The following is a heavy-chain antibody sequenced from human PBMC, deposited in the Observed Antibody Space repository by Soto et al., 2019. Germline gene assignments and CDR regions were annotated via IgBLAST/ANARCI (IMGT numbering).Heavy chain of an antibody. V-gene: IGHV2-5*02. D-gene: IGHD4-17*01. CDR1: GFSLSTSGMG. CDR2: IYWDDDK. J-gene: IGHJ5*02. CDR3: ARMSSVTIIGFAP. Sequence: QITLKESGPALVKPTQALTLTCTFSGFSLSTSGMGVGWIRQPPGKPLEWLALIYWDDDKRYSPSLTSRLTTAKDTSNSQVVLTMTNMDPVDTATYDCARMSSVTIIGFAPWGQGTLVTVSS.